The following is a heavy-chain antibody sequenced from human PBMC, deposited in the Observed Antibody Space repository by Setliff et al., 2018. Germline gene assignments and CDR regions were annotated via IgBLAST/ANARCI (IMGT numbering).Heavy chain of an antibody. CDR2: IHYSGST. Sequence: SETLSLTCSVSGASINRDYWSWIRQPPEKGLEWIAYIHYSGSTNQNPSLKSRVTISVDTSKNQFSLKMSSMTAADTAVYYCARSPPNRGSGSGWYGDFWGQGTLVTVSS. CDR3: ARSPPNRGSGSGWYGDF. D-gene: IGHD6-19*01. J-gene: IGHJ4*02. V-gene: IGHV4-59*01. CDR1: GASINRDY.